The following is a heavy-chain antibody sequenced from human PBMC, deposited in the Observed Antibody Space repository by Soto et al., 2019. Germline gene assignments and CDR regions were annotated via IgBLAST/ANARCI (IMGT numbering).Heavy chain of an antibody. CDR1: GFTFSSYA. D-gene: IGHD3-3*01. V-gene: IGHV3-30-3*01. CDR2: ISYDGSNK. CDR3: ARDRTGYYDFWSGYSADAFDI. Sequence: PGGSLRLSCAASGFTFSSYAMHWVRQAPGKGLEWVAVISYDGSNKYYADSVKGRFTISRDNSKNTLYLQMNSLRAEDTAVYYCARDRTGYYDFWSGYSADAFDIWGQGTMVTVSS. J-gene: IGHJ3*02.